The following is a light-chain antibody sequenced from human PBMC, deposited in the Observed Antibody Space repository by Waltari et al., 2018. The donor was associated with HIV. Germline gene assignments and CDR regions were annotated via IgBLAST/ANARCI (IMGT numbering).Light chain of an antibody. Sequence: QSVVTQPPSVSAAPGQKVTISCSGSSSNIGGSHVSWYQHLPGTAPKLLIYDNMKRPSGIPDRFSGSKSGTSATLGITGLQTGDEADYYCGAWDTRLTVEVFGGGTRLTVL. CDR2: DNM. V-gene: IGLV1-51*01. CDR3: GAWDTRLTVEV. CDR1: SSNIGGSH. J-gene: IGLJ2*01.